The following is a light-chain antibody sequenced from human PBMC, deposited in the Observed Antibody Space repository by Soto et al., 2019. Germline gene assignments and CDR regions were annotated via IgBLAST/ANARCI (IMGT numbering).Light chain of an antibody. V-gene: IGLV2-23*02. J-gene: IGLJ3*02. Sequence: QSALAQPASVSGSPGQSITISCTGTYNLVSWYQQHPGKAPKLMIFEVNKRPSGVSYRCSGSKSGNTASLTISALQSEDEADYFCCSYAGNRRVFGGGTKLTVL. CDR2: EVN. CDR1: YNL. CDR3: CSYAGNRRV.